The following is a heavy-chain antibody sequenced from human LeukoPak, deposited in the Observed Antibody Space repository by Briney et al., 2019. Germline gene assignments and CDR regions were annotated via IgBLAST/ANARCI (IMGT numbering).Heavy chain of an antibody. Sequence: GGSLRLSCLTSGFTFRYYIMNWVRQAPGKGLEWVSSIDSSSSYLYYADSVKGRFAVSRDNAKNSLYLQMDSLRPEDTAVYYCAGNLHDSTGYYFGYWGRGALVTVSS. CDR3: AGNLHDSTGYYFGY. J-gene: IGHJ4*02. V-gene: IGHV3-21*01. CDR2: IDSSSSYL. D-gene: IGHD6-19*01. CDR1: GFTFRYYI.